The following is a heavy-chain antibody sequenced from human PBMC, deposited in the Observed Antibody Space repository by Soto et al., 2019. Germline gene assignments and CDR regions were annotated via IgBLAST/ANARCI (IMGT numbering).Heavy chain of an antibody. CDR1: GISVSSNY. CDR3: ARDGRWGCDTL. V-gene: IGHV3-66*01. Sequence: EVQLVESGGGLVQTGGSLRLSCAASGISVSSNYMSWVRQAPGKGLQWVSLTYSGGNTYYADSVKGRFTISRDNSKNTLYLQMNSLRAEDTAVYYCARDGRWGCDTLWGQGTLVTVSS. J-gene: IGHJ4*02. CDR2: TYSGGNT. D-gene: IGHD2-8*02.